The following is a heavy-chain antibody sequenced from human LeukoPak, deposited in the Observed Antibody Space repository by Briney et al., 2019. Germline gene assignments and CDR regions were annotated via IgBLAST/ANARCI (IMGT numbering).Heavy chain of an antibody. J-gene: IGHJ5*02. CDR1: GGSFSGYY. Sequence: SETLSLTCAVYGGSFSGYYWSWIRQPPGKGLEWIGEINHSGSTNYNPSLKSRVTISVDTSKNQFSLKLSSVTAADTAVYYCAGMHIVVVTAIPGGWFDPWGQGTLVTVSS. D-gene: IGHD2-21*02. V-gene: IGHV4-34*01. CDR2: INHSGST. CDR3: AGMHIVVVTAIPGGWFDP.